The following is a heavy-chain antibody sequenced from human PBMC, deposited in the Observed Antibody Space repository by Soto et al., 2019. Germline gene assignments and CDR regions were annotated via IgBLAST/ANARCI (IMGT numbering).Heavy chain of an antibody. J-gene: IGHJ6*02. Sequence: QVQLVESGGGLVKPGGSLRLSCAASGFTFSDSYMSWIRQAPGKGLEWVSHIRSSGSTIYYADSVKGRFTISRDNAKNSLYLQMNSLRAEDTAVYYCARQKAWTGEWLSLYAPGMDVWGQGTTVTVSS. V-gene: IGHV3-11*01. CDR1: GFTFSDSY. CDR2: IRSSGSTI. D-gene: IGHD3-22*01. CDR3: ARQKAWTGEWLSLYAPGMDV.